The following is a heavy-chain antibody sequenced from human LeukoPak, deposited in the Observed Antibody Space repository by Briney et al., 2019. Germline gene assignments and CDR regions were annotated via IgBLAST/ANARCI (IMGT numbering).Heavy chain of an antibody. CDR3: ARDLTRIQLWSYYFDY. D-gene: IGHD5-18*01. CDR1: GFTFSSYA. Sequence: HPGGSLRLSCAASGFTFSSYAMHWVRQAPGKGLEWVAVISYDGSNKYYADSVKGRFTISRDNSKNTLYLQMNSLRAEDTAVYYCARDLTRIQLWSYYFDYWGQGTLVTVSS. J-gene: IGHJ4*02. CDR2: ISYDGSNK. V-gene: IGHV3-30*04.